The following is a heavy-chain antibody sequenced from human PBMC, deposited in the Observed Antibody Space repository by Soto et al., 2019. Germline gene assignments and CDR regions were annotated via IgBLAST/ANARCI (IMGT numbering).Heavy chain of an antibody. CDR2: ISAYNGNT. Sequence: QVQLVQSGAEVKKPGASVKVSCKASGYTFTSYGISWVRQAPEQGLEWMGWISAYNGNTNYAQKLQGRVTMTTDTSTSTAYMELRSLRSDDTAVYYCASEGQQAPQYYYYYGMDVWGKGSTVTVCS. CDR3: ASEGQQAPQYYYYYGMDV. CDR1: GYTFTSYG. J-gene: IGHJ6*04. V-gene: IGHV1-18*01.